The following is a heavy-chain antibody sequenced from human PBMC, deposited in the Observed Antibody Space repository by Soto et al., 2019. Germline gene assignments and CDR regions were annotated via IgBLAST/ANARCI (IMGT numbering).Heavy chain of an antibody. D-gene: IGHD3-22*01. J-gene: IGHJ3*01. CDR1: GGSLSGYY. Sequence: SETLSLICNVSGGSLSGYYWSWIRQPAGKGLEWIGRIYFSGDTHYNPSLKSRVTMSIDSSKNQFSLRLTSVTAADTAVYSCARGVVIPTIDAFDLWGQGTLVTVSS. CDR3: ARGVVIPTIDAFDL. CDR2: IYFSGDT. V-gene: IGHV4-4*07.